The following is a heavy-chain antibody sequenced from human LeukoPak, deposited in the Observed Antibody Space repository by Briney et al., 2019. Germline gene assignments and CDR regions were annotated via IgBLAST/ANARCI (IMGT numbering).Heavy chain of an antibody. Sequence: GVSLRLSCAASGFTFSSYAMNWVRQAPGKGLDCVAYISSSGSSIYYADSVKGRFTISRDNAKNSLYLQMSSLRAEDTAVYYCARGGFYDRSGYSDYWGHGTLVTVSS. CDR3: ARGGFYDRSGYSDY. CDR1: GFTFSSYA. V-gene: IGHV3-48*03. D-gene: IGHD3-22*01. J-gene: IGHJ4*01. CDR2: ISSSGSSI.